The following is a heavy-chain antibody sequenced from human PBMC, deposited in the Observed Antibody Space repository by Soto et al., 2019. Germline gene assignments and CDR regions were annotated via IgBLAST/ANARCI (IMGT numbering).Heavy chain of an antibody. V-gene: IGHV4-34*01. CDR2: INHSGST. Sequence: QVQLQQWGAGLLKPSETLSLACAVYGGSFSGPNWSWIRQPPGKGLEWIGEINHSGSTNYNPSLKSRVTISIDMSKNQYSRKVSSVTAADTGVYYCARGWGFGFDPWGQGILVTVSS. J-gene: IGHJ5*02. CDR1: GGSFSGPN. CDR3: ARGWGFGFDP. D-gene: IGHD3-10*01.